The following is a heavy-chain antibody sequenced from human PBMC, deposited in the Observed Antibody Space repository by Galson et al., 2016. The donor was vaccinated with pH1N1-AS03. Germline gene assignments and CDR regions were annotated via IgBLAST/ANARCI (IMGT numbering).Heavy chain of an antibody. J-gene: IGHJ3*02. CDR2: IRSKTYGGTT. CDR3: ARARTSPGSLAGVGFDI. Sequence: SLRLSCAASGFTFGDYPLTWFRQAPGKGLEWVGFIRSKTYGGTTEYAASVKGRFTISRDESKSIAYLQMNSLKTEDTAVYYCARARTSPGSLAGVGFDIWGQGPMVTVSS. D-gene: IGHD1-26*01. CDR1: GFTFGDYP. V-gene: IGHV3-49*03.